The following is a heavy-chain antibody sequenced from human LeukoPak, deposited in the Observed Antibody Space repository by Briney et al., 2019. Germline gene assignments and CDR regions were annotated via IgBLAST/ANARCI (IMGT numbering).Heavy chain of an antibody. Sequence: SETLSLTCTVSGGSISSYYWSWIRQPPGKGLEWIGYIYYSGSTKYNPSLKSRVTISVETSRNQFSLKLSSVTAADTAVYFCARDLGGYSSSLYFDYWGQGTLVTVSS. CDR1: GGSISSYY. CDR3: ARDLGGYSSSLYFDY. D-gene: IGHD6-13*01. J-gene: IGHJ4*02. CDR2: IYYSGST. V-gene: IGHV4-59*01.